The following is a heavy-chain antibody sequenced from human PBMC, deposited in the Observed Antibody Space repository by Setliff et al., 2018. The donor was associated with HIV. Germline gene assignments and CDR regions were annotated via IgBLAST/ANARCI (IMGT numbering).Heavy chain of an antibody. Sequence: KPSETLSLTCAVSGGSISSGGYSWSWIRQPPGKGLEWIGYIYHSGSTHYNPSLKSRVTISTDTPNNRFALKLTSVTAADTAVYYCAKRAVQDGTVTSSNWFESWGQGTLVTVSS. V-gene: IGHV4-30-2*01. D-gene: IGHD1-7*01. CDR3: AKRAVQDGTVTSSNWFES. J-gene: IGHJ5*01. CDR2: IYHSGST. CDR1: GGSISSGGYS.